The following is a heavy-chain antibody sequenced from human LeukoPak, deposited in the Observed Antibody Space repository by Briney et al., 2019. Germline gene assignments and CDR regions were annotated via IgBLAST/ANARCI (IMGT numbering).Heavy chain of an antibody. V-gene: IGHV3-30*04. J-gene: IGHJ4*02. Sequence: GGSLRLSCAASGFTFSSYAMHWVRQAPGKGLVWVAVISYDGSNKYYADSVKGRFTISRDNSKNTLYLQMNSLRAEDTAVYYCARDAYYYGSGSYYAYYFDYWGQGTLVTVSS. D-gene: IGHD3-10*01. CDR3: ARDAYYYGSGSYYAYYFDY. CDR1: GFTFSSYA. CDR2: ISYDGSNK.